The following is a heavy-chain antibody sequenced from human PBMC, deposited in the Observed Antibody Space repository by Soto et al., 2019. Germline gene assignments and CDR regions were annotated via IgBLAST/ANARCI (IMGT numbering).Heavy chain of an antibody. J-gene: IGHJ6*02. V-gene: IGHV1-69*01. CDR2: IIPIFGTA. CDR1: VGTFSSYA. CDR3: AGERLGDPRYYGMDV. D-gene: IGHD3-16*01. Sequence: QVQLVQSGTEVKKPGSSVKVSCKASVGTFSSYAISWVRQAPGQGLEWMGGIIPIFGTANYALKFQGRVTITADESTHTAYMELSSPTSEDTAIYYCAGERLGDPRYYGMDVWSQGTTVTVSS.